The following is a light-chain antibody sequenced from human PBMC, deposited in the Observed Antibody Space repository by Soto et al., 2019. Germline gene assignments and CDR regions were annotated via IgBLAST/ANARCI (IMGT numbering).Light chain of an antibody. V-gene: IGLV3-21*02. CDR1: NIGSES. CDR3: QVWDGTSDHPGVV. Sequence: SYELTQPPAVSVAPGQTARITCDENNIGSESVHWYQQRPGQAPVLVVYADTDRPSGIPERFSGSKSGNTATLTISRVEAGDEADYFCQVWDGTSDHPGVVFGGGTKLTVL. J-gene: IGLJ2*01. CDR2: ADT.